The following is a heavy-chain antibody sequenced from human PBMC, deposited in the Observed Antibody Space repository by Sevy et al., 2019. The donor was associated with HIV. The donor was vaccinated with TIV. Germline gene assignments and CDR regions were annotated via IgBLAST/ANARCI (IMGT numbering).Heavy chain of an antibody. Sequence: GGSLRLSCAASGFTFSGYTLHWVRQAPGKGLEWVAVISFDGSNKYYVDSVKGRFTRSRDNSKNTLYLQMNSLRPEDTAVYYCARGGWDIVVVPAAFDIWGQGTMVTVSS. V-gene: IGHV3-30-3*01. CDR2: ISFDGSNK. J-gene: IGHJ3*02. CDR1: GFTFSGYT. D-gene: IGHD2-2*01. CDR3: ARGGWDIVVVPAAFDI.